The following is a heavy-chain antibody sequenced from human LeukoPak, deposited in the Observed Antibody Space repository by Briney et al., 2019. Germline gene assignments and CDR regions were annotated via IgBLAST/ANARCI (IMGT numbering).Heavy chain of an antibody. V-gene: IGHV4-34*01. J-gene: IGHJ4*02. CDR3: ARVEYDYVWGSYRQGGYYFDY. D-gene: IGHD3-16*02. CDR2: INHSGST. Sequence: KPSETLSLTCAVYGGSFSGYYWSWIRQPPGKGLEWIGEINHSGSTNYNPSLKSRVTISVDTSKNKFSLKLSSVTAADTAVYYCARVEYDYVWGSYRQGGYYFDYWGQGTLVTVSS. CDR1: GGSFSGYY.